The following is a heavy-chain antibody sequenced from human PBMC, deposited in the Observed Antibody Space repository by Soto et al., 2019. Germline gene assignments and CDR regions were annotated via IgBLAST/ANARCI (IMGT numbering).Heavy chain of an antibody. CDR1: GGSFSGYY. Sequence: PSETLSLTCVVYGGSFSGYYWSWIRQPPGKGLEWIGEINHSGSTNYNPSLKSRVTISIDTSKNQFSLNLSSVTAADTAVYYCARLYGYYYHYYMDVWGKGTTVTVS. CDR3: ARLYGYYYHYYMDV. J-gene: IGHJ6*03. V-gene: IGHV4-34*01. D-gene: IGHD3-16*01. CDR2: INHSGST.